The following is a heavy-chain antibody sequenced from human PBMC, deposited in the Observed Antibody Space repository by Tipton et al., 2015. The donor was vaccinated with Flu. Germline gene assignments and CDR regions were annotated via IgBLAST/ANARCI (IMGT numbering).Heavy chain of an antibody. CDR1: GGSISSGSYY. D-gene: IGHD2/OR15-2a*01. V-gene: IGHV4-61*02. Sequence: TLSLTCTVSGGSISSGSYYWSWIRQPAGKGLEWIGRIYTSGSTNYNPSLKSRVTISVDTSKNQFSLKLTSVTAADTAVYYCARDRWEYIRGFDSWGQGTLVTVSP. CDR3: ARDRWEYIRGFDS. J-gene: IGHJ5*01. CDR2: IYTSGST.